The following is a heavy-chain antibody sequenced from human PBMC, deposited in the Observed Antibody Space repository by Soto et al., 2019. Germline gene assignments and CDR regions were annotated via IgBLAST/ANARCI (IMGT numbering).Heavy chain of an antibody. Sequence: GGSLRLSCAASGFTFSSYGMHWVRQAPGKGLEWVAVISYDGSNKYYADSVKGRFTISRDNSKNTLYLQMNSLRAEDTAVYYCAKDRHINWFDPWGQGTLVTVSS. J-gene: IGHJ5*02. CDR3: AKDRHINWFDP. D-gene: IGHD2-21*01. V-gene: IGHV3-30*18. CDR1: GFTFSSYG. CDR2: ISYDGSNK.